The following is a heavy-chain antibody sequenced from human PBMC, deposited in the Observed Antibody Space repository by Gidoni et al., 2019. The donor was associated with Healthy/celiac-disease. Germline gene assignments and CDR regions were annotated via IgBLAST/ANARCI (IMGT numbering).Heavy chain of an antibody. J-gene: IGHJ4*02. CDR3: ARAAKWELLLDY. D-gene: IGHD1-26*01. CDR2: IIPILGIA. Sequence: QVQLVPSGAGVKKPRSSAKVPCTASAVTFSTYAISWVRQAPGQGLEWMGRIIPILGIANYAQKFQGRVTITADKSTSTAYMELSSLRSEDTAVYYCARAAKWELLLDYWGQGTLVTVSS. V-gene: IGHV1-69*04. CDR1: AVTFSTYA.